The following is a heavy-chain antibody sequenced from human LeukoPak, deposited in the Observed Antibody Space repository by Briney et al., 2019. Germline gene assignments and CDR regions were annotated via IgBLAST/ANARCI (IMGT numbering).Heavy chain of an antibody. D-gene: IGHD3-3*01. CDR1: GDSINSGRYY. CDR3: ARGSVLRHFNY. J-gene: IGHJ4*02. CDR2: IYYSGST. Sequence: SQTLSLTCTVSGDSINSGRYYWSWIRQPPGKGLEWIGSIYYSGSTYYNPSLKSRVTISVDTSKNQFSLKLSSVTAADTAVYYCARGSVLRHFNYWGQGTLVTVSS. V-gene: IGHV4-39*01.